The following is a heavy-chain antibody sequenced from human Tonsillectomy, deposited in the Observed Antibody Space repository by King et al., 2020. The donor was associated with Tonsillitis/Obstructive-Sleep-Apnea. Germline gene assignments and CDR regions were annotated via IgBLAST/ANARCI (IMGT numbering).Heavy chain of an antibody. J-gene: IGHJ3*02. CDR2: INRDGRST. D-gene: IGHD6-19*01. V-gene: IGHV3-74*01. Sequence: VPLVASGGGLVPPGGSLSLSCAASGFPFSSYWMPWVRPAPGPGLVWVSRINRDGRSTRYADSVKGRFPISRDNAKHTLSVQMNSLRAEDTAVYFCAREKAGPFDIWGQGTMVTVSS. CDR3: AREKAGPFDI. CDR1: GFPFSSYW.